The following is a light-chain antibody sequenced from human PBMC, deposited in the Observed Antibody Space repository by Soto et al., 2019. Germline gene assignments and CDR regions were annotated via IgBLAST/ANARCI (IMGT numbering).Light chain of an antibody. CDR2: GAS. Sequence: EIVLTQSPGTLSLSPGERATLSCRATQTISSNYLAWYRQKPGQAPKLLIHGASTRATGIPDRFSGGGSGTDFTLTISRLEPEDFAVYYCQLYGSSPKTFGQGTKVEF. CDR3: QLYGSSPKT. CDR1: QTISSNY. V-gene: IGKV3-20*01. J-gene: IGKJ1*01.